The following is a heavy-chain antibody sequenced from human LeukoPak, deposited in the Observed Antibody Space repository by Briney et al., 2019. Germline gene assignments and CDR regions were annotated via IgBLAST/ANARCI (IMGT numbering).Heavy chain of an antibody. V-gene: IGHV3-23*01. D-gene: IGHD1-14*01. CDR3: ARGGYNTSYYFDC. J-gene: IGHJ4*01. Sequence: GGSLRLSCVASGFTFSSYAMSWVRQAPGKGLEWVSAISGGGGSTYYADSVKGRLTISRDNSKNTLYLEMNSLRAEDTAIYYCARGGYNTSYYFDCWGQGTLVTVSS. CDR1: GFTFSSYA. CDR2: ISGGGGST.